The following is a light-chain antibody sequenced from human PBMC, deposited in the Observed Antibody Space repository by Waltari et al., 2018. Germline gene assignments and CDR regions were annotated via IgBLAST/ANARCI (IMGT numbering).Light chain of an antibody. CDR1: AGSLSPTSY. CDR3: ALYMGSGIWV. CDR2: KAN. V-gene: IGLV8-61*01. Sequence: QTVVTQEPSLSVFPVGTVTLTCALSAGSLSPTSYATWYQQTPGQAPRTLVYKANARSSGVPDRFSGSILGNTAALTITGAQADDESDYYCALYMGSGIWVFGGGTRLTVL. J-gene: IGLJ3*02.